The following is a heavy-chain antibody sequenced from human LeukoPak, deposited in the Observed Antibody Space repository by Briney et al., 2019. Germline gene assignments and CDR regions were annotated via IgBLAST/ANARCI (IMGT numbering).Heavy chain of an antibody. V-gene: IGHV4-38-2*02. Sequence: SETLSLTCTVSGYSISSGYYWGWIRQPPGKGLGWIGSIYHSGSTYYNPSLKSRVTISVDTSKNQFSLKLSSVTAADTAVYYCARAYYYGSGRPDPVDYWGQGTLVTVSS. D-gene: IGHD3-10*01. J-gene: IGHJ4*02. CDR3: ARAYYYGSGRPDPVDY. CDR1: GYSISSGYY. CDR2: IYHSGST.